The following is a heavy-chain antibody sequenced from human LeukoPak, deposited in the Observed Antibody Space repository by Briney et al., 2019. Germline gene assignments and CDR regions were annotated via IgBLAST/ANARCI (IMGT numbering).Heavy chain of an antibody. J-gene: IGHJ5*02. CDR3: ARDVPHNWFDT. CDR1: GITFGNNW. Sequence: SGGSLRLSCAASGITFGNNWMHWVRQGPGKGLVWISRINSDGGGAIYADSVKGRFTVSRDNAKNTLYLQMNSLRAEDTAVYYCARDVPHNWFDTWGQGTLDTVSS. CDR2: INSDGGGA. V-gene: IGHV3-74*01.